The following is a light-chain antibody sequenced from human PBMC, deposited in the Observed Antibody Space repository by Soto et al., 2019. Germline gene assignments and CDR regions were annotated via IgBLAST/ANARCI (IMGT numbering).Light chain of an antibody. CDR3: AAWDDRLNVVV. V-gene: IGLV1-44*01. J-gene: IGLJ2*01. Sequence: QSVLTQPPSASGTPGQRVTISCSGSSSNIGSNTVNWFQQLPGTAPKPLIYSNNQRPSGVPDRFSGSKSGTSASLAISGLQSEDEADYYCAAWDDRLNVVVFGGGTKLTGL. CDR1: SSNIGSNT. CDR2: SNN.